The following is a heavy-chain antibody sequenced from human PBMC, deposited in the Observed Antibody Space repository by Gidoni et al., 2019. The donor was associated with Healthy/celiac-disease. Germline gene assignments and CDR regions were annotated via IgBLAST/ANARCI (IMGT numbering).Heavy chain of an antibody. V-gene: IGHV3-9*01. CDR1: GFTFDDYA. J-gene: IGHJ4*02. D-gene: IGHD2-2*01. CDR2: ISWNSGSI. Sequence: EVQLVESGGGLVQPGRSLRLSCAASGFTFDDYAMHWVRQAPGKGLGWVSGISWNSGSIGYADSVKGRFTISRDNAKNSLYLQMNSLRAEDTALYYCAKDIYAEGSAFDYWGQGTLVTVSS. CDR3: AKDIYAEGSAFDY.